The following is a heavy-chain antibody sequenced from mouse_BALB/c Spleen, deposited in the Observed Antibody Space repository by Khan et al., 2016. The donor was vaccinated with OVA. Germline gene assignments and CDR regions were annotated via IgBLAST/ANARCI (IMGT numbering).Heavy chain of an antibody. V-gene: IGHV2-6-1*01. CDR1: GFSLTNYG. CDR3: ARQPYDQYNSMDY. J-gene: IGHJ4*01. D-gene: IGHD1-1*01. Sequence: VKLEVSGPGLVAPSQSLSITCTISGFSLTNYGVHWVRQPPGKGLEWLVVIWSDGSTTYNSALKSRLTISKDNSKSQVFLKMNSLETDDTAMYFCARQPYDQYNSMDYWGQGTSVTVSS. CDR2: IWSDGST.